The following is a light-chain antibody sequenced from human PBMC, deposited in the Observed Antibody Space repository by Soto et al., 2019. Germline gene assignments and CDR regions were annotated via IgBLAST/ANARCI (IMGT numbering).Light chain of an antibody. Sequence: EIVLTQSPATLSLSPGESATLSCRASQSVSSYLAWYQQKPGQAPRLLIYDASNRATGIPARFSGSGSGTDFTLTISSLEPEDFAVHYCQQRSNWPRTFGQGTKLEIK. CDR1: QSVSSY. CDR3: QQRSNWPRT. CDR2: DAS. V-gene: IGKV3-11*01. J-gene: IGKJ2*01.